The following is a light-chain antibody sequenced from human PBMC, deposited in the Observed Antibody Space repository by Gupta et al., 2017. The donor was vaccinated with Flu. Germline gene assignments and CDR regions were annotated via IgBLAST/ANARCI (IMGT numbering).Light chain of an antibody. V-gene: IGKV3-15*01. CDR3: QQYNNWPWT. CDR1: QSVSSK. Sequence: GERATLSCRASQSVSSKLVWYQQKPGQVPRPLIYGASTRATGLPDRFSGTGSGTEFTLTISSLQSEDFAVYYCQQYNNWPWTFGQGTKVEIK. CDR2: GAS. J-gene: IGKJ1*01.